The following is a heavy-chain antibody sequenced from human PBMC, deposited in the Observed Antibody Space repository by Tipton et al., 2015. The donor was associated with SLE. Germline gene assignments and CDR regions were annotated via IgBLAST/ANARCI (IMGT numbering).Heavy chain of an antibody. V-gene: IGHV4-39*01. D-gene: IGHD5-18*01. CDR3: ARVGKAMVPFDY. J-gene: IGHJ4*02. CDR1: GGSISSSSYY. CDR2: IYYSGST. Sequence: TLSLTCTVSGGSISSSSYYWGWIRQPPGKGLEWIGNIYYSGSTYYDPSLKSRVTISVDTSKNQFSLKLSSVTAADTAVYYCARVGKAMVPFDYWGQGTLVTVSS.